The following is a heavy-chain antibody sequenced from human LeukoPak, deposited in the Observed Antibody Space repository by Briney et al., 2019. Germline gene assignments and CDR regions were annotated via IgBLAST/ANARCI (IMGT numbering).Heavy chain of an antibody. CDR2: IIPIFGTA. V-gene: IGHV1-69*06. D-gene: IGHD5-18*01. CDR3: ARSRGYSPFDPHDY. CDR1: GGTFSSYA. J-gene: IGHJ4*02. Sequence: GASVKVSCKASGGTFSSYAISWVRQAPGQGLEWMGRIIPIFGTANYAQKFQGRVTITADKSTSTAYMELSSLRSEDTAVYYCARSRGYSPFDPHDYWGQGTLVTVSS.